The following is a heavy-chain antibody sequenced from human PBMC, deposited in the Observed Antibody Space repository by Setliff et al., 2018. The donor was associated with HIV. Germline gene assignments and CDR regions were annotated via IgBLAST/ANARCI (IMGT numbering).Heavy chain of an antibody. V-gene: IGHV3-48*04. CDR2: ISSGGGSI. Sequence: GGSLRLSCAASGFTFSGSTMHWVRQASGKGLEWVSYISSGGGSISYAASVKGRFTISRDNAKNSLYLQMNSLRAEDTALYYCATGRDSSRADYWGQGALVTVSS. CDR3: ATGRDSSRADY. D-gene: IGHD3-22*01. CDR1: GFTFSGST. J-gene: IGHJ4*02.